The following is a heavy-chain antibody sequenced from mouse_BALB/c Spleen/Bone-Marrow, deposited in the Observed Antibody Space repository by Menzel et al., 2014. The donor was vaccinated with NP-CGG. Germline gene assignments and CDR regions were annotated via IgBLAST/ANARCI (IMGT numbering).Heavy chain of an antibody. CDR2: ISSGSSTI. V-gene: IGHV5-17*02. D-gene: IGHD4-1*01. CDR3: TRGGNWEDFDY. J-gene: IGHJ2*01. CDR1: GFTFSSFG. Sequence: EVKVVESGGGLVQPGGSRKLSCAASGFTFSSFGMHWVRPAPERGLEWVAYISSGSSTIFYADTVKGRFTISRDNPKNTLFLQMTSLRSEDTAMYYCTRGGNWEDFDYWGQGTTLTVSS.